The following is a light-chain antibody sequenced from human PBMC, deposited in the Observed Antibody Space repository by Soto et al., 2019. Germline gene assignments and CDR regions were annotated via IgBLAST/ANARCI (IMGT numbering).Light chain of an antibody. Sequence: EIVLTQSPGTLSLSPGERATLSCRASQSVSSDYFAWYQQKRGQAPRLLIYGASSRATGIPDRFSGSGSGTDCTLTISKLEPEDFAIYYCQQYFRSPWTFGQGTKVEIK. CDR3: QQYFRSPWT. V-gene: IGKV3-20*01. CDR2: GAS. J-gene: IGKJ1*01. CDR1: QSVSSDY.